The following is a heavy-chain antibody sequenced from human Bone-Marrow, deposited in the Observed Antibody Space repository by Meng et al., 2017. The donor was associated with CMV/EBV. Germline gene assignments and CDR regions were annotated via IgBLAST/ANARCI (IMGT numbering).Heavy chain of an antibody. CDR1: EFTFSNYA. Sequence: GESLKISCAASEFTFSNYALSWVRQAPGKGLDWFAAIGASGEITWYADSVRGRFTISRDNSKNTLYLQMNSLRADDTAVYYCAKGSARGRPYYFDHWGQGTLVPVSS. V-gene: IGHV3-23*01. CDR3: AKGSARGRPYYFDH. J-gene: IGHJ4*02. CDR2: IGASGEIT.